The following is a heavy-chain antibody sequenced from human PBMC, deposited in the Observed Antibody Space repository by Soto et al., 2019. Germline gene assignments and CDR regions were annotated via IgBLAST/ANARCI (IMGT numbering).Heavy chain of an antibody. CDR2: IKQDGSEK. V-gene: IGHV3-7*03. CDR1: GFTFSTYW. CDR3: ARDRDWNYAGNFDY. J-gene: IGHJ4*02. Sequence: GGSLRLSCAASGFTFSTYWMTWVRQAPGKGLEWVANIKQDGSEKYYVDSVKGRFTISRDSAKNSLNLQMNSLRVEDTAVYYCARDRDWNYAGNFDYWGQGTLVTSPQ. D-gene: IGHD1-7*01.